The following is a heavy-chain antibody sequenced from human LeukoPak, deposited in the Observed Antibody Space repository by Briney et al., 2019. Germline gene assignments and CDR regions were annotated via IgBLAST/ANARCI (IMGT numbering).Heavy chain of an antibody. J-gene: IGHJ4*02. D-gene: IGHD3-3*01. CDR3: AVGITILGVAASFDS. Sequence: SETLSLTCAVYGASYNAYYWNWIRQPPGKGLEWIGDIDHRGTATYNPSLKSRLTISADASKNQFSLKLNSVTDADTAVYYCAVGITILGVAASFDSWGQGNLVIVSS. V-gene: IGHV4-34*01. CDR1: GASYNAYY. CDR2: IDHRGTA.